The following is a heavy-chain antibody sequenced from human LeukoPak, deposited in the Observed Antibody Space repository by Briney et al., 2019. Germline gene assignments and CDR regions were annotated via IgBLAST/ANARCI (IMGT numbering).Heavy chain of an antibody. V-gene: IGHV3-48*02. CDR3: ARDRGWEVLPSYFDY. J-gene: IGHJ4*02. D-gene: IGHD1-26*01. Sequence: GRSLRLSCAASALTFSSYSMNWVRQAAGKGLQWVSYISSSTNTIYYTDSVKGRFTISRDNAKNSLYLQMNSLRDEDTAVYFCARDRGWEVLPSYFDYWGQGTLVTVSS. CDR1: ALTFSSYS. CDR2: ISSSTNTI.